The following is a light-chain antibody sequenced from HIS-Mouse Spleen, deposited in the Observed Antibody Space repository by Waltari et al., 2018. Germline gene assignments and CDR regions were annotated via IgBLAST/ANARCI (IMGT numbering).Light chain of an antibody. CDR2: EVS. J-gene: IGLJ3*02. CDR3: CSYAGSYTWV. Sequence: QSALTQPRSVSGSPGQSVTISCTATSSDVGGYNYFSWYQQHPGTAPKPLIYEVSKRPSGDPDRCSGSKTGNTASLAIPGLQAEDEAGYYCCSYAGSYTWVFGGGTKLTVL. CDR1: SSDVGGYNY. V-gene: IGLV2-11*01.